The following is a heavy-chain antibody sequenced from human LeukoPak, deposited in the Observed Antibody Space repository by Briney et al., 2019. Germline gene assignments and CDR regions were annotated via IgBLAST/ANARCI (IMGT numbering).Heavy chain of an antibody. D-gene: IGHD3-3*01. CDR1: GYTFTGYY. Sequence: ASVKVSCKASGYTFTGYYMHWVRQAPGQGLEWIGWINPNSGGTNYAQKFQGRVTMTRDTSISTAYMELSRLRSDDTAVYYCARYDFWSGYYQDYWGQGTLVTVSS. V-gene: IGHV1-2*02. CDR3: ARYDFWSGYYQDY. J-gene: IGHJ4*02. CDR2: INPNSGGT.